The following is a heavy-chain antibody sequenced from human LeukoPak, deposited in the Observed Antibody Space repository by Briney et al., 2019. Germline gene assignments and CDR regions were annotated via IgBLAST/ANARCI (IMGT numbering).Heavy chain of an antibody. CDR2: SDPEDGET. D-gene: IGHD3-3*01. Sequence: ASVKVSCKVSGYTLTELSMHWVRQAPGKGLEWMGGSDPEDGETIYAQKFQGRVTMTEDTSTDTAYMELSSLRSEDTAVYYCATFILSYYDFWSGFDYWGQGTLVTVSS. CDR1: GYTLTELS. CDR3: ATFILSYYDFWSGFDY. J-gene: IGHJ4*02. V-gene: IGHV1-24*01.